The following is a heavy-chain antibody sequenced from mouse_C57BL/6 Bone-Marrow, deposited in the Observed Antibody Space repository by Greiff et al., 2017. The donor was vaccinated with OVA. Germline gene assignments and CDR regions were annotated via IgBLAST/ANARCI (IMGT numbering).Heavy chain of an antibody. Sequence: VQLQQPGAELVKPGASVKMSCKASGYTFTSYWITWVKQRPGQGLEWIGDIYPGSGSTNYNEKFKSKATLTVDTSSSTAYMQLGSLTSEDSAVYYCAREGVMGNYLLDYAMDYWGQGTSVTVSS. D-gene: IGHD2-1*01. CDR3: AREGVMGNYLLDYAMDY. V-gene: IGHV1-55*01. CDR1: GYTFTSYW. CDR2: IYPGSGST. J-gene: IGHJ4*01.